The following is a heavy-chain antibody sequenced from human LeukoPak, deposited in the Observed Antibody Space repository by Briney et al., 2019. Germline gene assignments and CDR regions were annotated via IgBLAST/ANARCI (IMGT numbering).Heavy chain of an antibody. CDR2: ISYDGSNK. V-gene: IGHV3-30*04. Sequence: GGSLRLSCAASGFIFSNFAMHWVRQAPGKGLEWVAVISYDGSNKYYADSVKGRFTISRDNAKNTLYLQMNSLRAEDTAVYYCARDFGPRALDYWGQGTLSPSPQ. CDR3: ARDFGPRALDY. J-gene: IGHJ4*02. CDR1: GFIFSNFA. D-gene: IGHD3-10*01.